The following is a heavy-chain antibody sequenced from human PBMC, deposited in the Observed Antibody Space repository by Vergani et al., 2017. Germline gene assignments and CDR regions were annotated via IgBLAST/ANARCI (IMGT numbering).Heavy chain of an antibody. CDR3: ARDGGGSYYDYYYYXMDV. V-gene: IGHV3-21*01. CDR2: ISSSSSYI. CDR1: GFTFSSYS. J-gene: IGHJ6*03. Sequence: EVQLVESGGGLVKPGGSLRLSCAASGFTFSSYSMNWVRQAPGKGLEWVSSISSSSSYIYYADSVKGRFTISRDNAKNSLYLQMNSLRAEDTAVYYCARDGGGSYYDYYYYXMDVWGKGTTVTVSS. D-gene: IGHD1-26*01.